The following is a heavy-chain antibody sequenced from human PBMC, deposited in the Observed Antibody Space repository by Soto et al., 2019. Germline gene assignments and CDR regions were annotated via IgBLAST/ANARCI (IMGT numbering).Heavy chain of an antibody. J-gene: IGHJ6*02. V-gene: IGHV3-11*01. Sequence: QVQLVESGGGLVKPGGSLRLSCAASGFSFSDYYMSWIRQAPGKGLEWVSYIRGSGSTKYYADSVKGRFTISRDNAKNSLYLQMNSLRDEDTAVYYCARARPDIVVVVDETPGYYGMDVWGQGTTVTVSS. D-gene: IGHD2-15*01. CDR1: GFSFSDYY. CDR3: ARARPDIVVVVDETPGYYGMDV. CDR2: IRGSGSTK.